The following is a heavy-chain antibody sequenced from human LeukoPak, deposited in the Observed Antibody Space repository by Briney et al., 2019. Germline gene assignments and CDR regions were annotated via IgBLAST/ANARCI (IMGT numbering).Heavy chain of an antibody. D-gene: IGHD6-13*01. J-gene: IGHJ6*03. CDR2: ISGSGGST. CDR1: GFTFSSYA. V-gene: IGHV3-23*01. CDR3: AIGGRGAAAADYYYYYMDV. Sequence: GGSLRLSCAASGFTFSSYAMSWVRQAPGKGLEWVSAISGSGGSTYYADSVKGRFTISRDNSKNTLYLQMNSLRAEDTAVYYCAIGGRGAAAADYYYYYMDVWGKGTTVTVSS.